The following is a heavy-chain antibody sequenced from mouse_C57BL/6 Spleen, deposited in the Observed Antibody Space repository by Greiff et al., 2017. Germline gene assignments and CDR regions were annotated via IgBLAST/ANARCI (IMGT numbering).Heavy chain of an antibody. CDR2: IYPGSGST. D-gene: IGHD2-1*01. Sequence: QVQLQQPGAELVKPGASVKMSCKASGYTFTSYWITWVKQRPGQGLEWIGDIYPGSGSTNYNEKFKSKATLTVVTSSSTAYMQLSSLTSEDSAVYYCARKRGNQAWFAYWGQGTLVTVSA. CDR3: ARKRGNQAWFAY. J-gene: IGHJ3*01. V-gene: IGHV1-55*01. CDR1: GYTFTSYW.